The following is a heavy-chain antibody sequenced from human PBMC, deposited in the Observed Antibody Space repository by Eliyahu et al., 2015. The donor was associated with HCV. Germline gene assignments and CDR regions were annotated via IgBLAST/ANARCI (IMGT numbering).Heavy chain of an antibody. J-gene: IGHJ6*02. V-gene: IGHV4-39*01. Sequence: QLQLRESGPGLVKPSETLSLTCTVSGGSISSSSFYWGWIRPPPGKGLEWIGSVYYRGSAYYNPSLKSRVTIIADTSKNHFSLKLNSVTAADTAVYYCAASPDYYYGIDVWGQGTTVTVSS. CDR2: VYYRGSA. CDR3: AASPDYYYGIDV. CDR1: GGSISSSSFY.